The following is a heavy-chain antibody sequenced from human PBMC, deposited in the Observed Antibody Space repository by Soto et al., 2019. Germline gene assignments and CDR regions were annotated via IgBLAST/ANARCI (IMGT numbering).Heavy chain of an antibody. J-gene: IGHJ4*02. CDR3: ARDKDWAFDY. CDR1: GFTFSSYS. V-gene: IGHV3-48*04. CDR2: ISSTSSTI. Sequence: PGGSLRLSCAASGFTFSSYSMNWVRQAPGKGLEWVSYISSTSSTIYYADSVKGRFTVSRGNAQNSLFLLMNSLRAEDTAVYYCARDKDWAFDYWGQGTLVTVSS. D-gene: IGHD3-9*01.